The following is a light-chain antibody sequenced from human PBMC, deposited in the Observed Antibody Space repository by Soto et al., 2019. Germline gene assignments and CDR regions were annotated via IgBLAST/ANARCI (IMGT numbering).Light chain of an antibody. CDR1: HSVSSN. CDR3: QQRSSWPIA. V-gene: IGKV3D-11*03. Sequence: EIVMTQSPATLSVSPGERATLSCRASHSVSSNLAWYRQRPGQAPRLLIYGASSRATGIPARFSGSGSGTDFTLTISRLEPEDFAVYYCQQRSSWPIAFGQGTRLEIK. CDR2: GAS. J-gene: IGKJ5*01.